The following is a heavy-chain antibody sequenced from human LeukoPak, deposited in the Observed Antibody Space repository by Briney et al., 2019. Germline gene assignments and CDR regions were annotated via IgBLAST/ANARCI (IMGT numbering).Heavy chain of an antibody. CDR3: ASLGLRGPFDY. V-gene: IGHV3-7*01. CDR2: IKQDGSEK. D-gene: IGHD4-17*01. Sequence: GGSLRLSCAASGFTFSSYWMSWVRQAPGKGLEWVANIKQDGSEKYYVDSVKGRFTISRDNAKNSLYLQMNSLRAEDTAVYYCASLGLRGPFDYWGQGTLVTVSS. CDR1: GFTFSSYW. J-gene: IGHJ4*02.